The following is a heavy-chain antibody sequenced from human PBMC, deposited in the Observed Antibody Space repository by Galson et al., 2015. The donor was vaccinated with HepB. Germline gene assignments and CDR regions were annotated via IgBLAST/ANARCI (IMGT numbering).Heavy chain of an antibody. Sequence: PALVNPTQTLTLTCTFSGFSLSISGVGVGWIRQPPGKALEWLALIYWDDDRRYSPSLRSRLTITKDSSKNQVVLTMTNMDPVDTATYYCVHRLNGLTFDSWVQGILFTVSS. CDR3: VHRLNGLTFDS. CDR2: IYWDDDR. J-gene: IGHJ4*02. D-gene: IGHD2-8*01. CDR1: GFSLSISGVG. V-gene: IGHV2-5*02.